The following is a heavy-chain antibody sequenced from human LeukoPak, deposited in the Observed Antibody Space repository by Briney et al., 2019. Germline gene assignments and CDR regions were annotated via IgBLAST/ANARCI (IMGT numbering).Heavy chain of an antibody. V-gene: IGHV3-21*01. CDR3: ARVLPAPVDYYYMDV. CDR2: ISSSRSYK. Sequence: GGSLRLSCAASGFTFSSYTMNWVRQAPGKGLEWVSSISSSRSYKYYADSLKGRFTISRDNAKNSLYLQMNSLTAEDTAVYYCARVLPAPVDYYYMDVWGKGTTVTVSS. J-gene: IGHJ6*03. D-gene: IGHD2-2*01. CDR1: GFTFSSYT.